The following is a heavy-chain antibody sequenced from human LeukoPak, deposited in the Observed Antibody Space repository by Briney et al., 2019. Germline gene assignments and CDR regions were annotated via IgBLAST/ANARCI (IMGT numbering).Heavy chain of an antibody. CDR1: GFAFSSYW. V-gene: IGHV3-74*01. Sequence: QTGGSLRLSCAASGFAFSSYWMHWVRQAPGKGLVWVSRINSDGSTTTYADSVKGRFTISRDNSKNTLYLQMNSLRAEDTAVYYCARELEWAPGNYDSSGYFASGGRAFDIWGQGTMVTVSS. J-gene: IGHJ3*02. CDR2: INSDGSTT. CDR3: ARELEWAPGNYDSSGYFASGGRAFDI. D-gene: IGHD3-22*01.